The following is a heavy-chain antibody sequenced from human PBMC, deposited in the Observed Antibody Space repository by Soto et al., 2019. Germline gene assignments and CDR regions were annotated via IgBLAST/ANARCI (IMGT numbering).Heavy chain of an antibody. V-gene: IGHV4-38-2*01. CDR3: ASGGSRGGPFDL. D-gene: IGHD1-26*01. CDR1: GYSISSGYY. CDR2: IYHSGST. Sequence: SETLSLTCAVSGYSISSGYYWGWIRQPPGKGLEWIGSIYHSGSTYYNPSLKSRVTISVDTSKNQFSLKLSSVTAADTAVYYCASGGSRGGPFDLWGQGTLVTVSS. J-gene: IGHJ4*02.